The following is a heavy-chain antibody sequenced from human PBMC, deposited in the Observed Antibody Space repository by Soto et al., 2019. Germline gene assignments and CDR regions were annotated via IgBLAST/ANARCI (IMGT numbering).Heavy chain of an antibody. CDR1: GDSVSSNSAA. D-gene: IGHD3-22*01. Sequence: PSQTLSLTCAISGDSVSSNSAAWNWIRQSPSRGLEWLGRTYYRSKWYNDYAVSVKSRITINPDTSKNQFSLQLNSVTPEDTAVYYCARDKYYYDSSGYHYVLFAFDYWGPGTRVTVSS. CDR3: ARDKYYYDSSGYHYVLFAFDY. CDR2: TYYRSKWYN. J-gene: IGHJ4*02. V-gene: IGHV6-1*01.